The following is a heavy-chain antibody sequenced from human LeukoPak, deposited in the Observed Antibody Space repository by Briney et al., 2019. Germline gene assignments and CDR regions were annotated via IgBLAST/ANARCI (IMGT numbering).Heavy chain of an antibody. CDR2: IIRIFGTA. CDR3: ARASPYFYCSGGSCYFHP. CDR1: GGTFSSYA. V-gene: IGHV1-69*05. D-gene: IGHD2-15*01. Sequence: SVKVSCKASGGTFSSYAISWVRQAPGQGLEWMGGIIRIFGTANYAQKFQGRVTITTDESTSTAYMELSSLRSEDTAVYYCARASPYFYCSGGSCYFHPWGQGTLVTVSS. J-gene: IGHJ5*02.